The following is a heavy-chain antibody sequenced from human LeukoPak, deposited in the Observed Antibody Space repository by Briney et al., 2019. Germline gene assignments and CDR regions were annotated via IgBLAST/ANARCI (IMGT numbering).Heavy chain of an antibody. Sequence: SVKASCKASGGTFSSYAISWVRQAPGQGLEWMGGIIPIFGTANYAQKFQGRVTITADESTSTAYMELSSLRSEDTAVYYCASLDYGGNSSTSAFDIWGQGTMVTVSS. V-gene: IGHV1-69*13. CDR1: GGTFSSYA. D-gene: IGHD4-23*01. CDR3: ASLDYGGNSSTSAFDI. CDR2: IIPIFGTA. J-gene: IGHJ3*02.